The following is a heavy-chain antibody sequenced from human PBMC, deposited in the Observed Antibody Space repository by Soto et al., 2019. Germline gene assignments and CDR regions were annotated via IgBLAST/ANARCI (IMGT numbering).Heavy chain of an antibody. V-gene: IGHV2-5*01. J-gene: IGHJ6*02. CDR2: IYWNDDK. CDR1: GFSLSTSGVG. CDR3: GHVAAAYYYCGRDG. D-gene: IGHD2-21*01. Sequence: SGPTLVNPTQTLTLTCTFSGFSLSTSGVGVGWIRQPPGKALEWLALIYWNDDKRYRPSLKSRLTITKDTSKNQVVLTMTNMDPTDTATYCCGHVAAAYYYCGRDGWGQGTTVTVSS.